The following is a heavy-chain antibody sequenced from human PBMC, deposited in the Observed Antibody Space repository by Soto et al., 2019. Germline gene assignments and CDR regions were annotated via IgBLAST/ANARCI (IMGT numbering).Heavy chain of an antibody. CDR3: AVGIAVARGYFDL. CDR1: GFRFSSYS. CDR2: IDHSSSSV. V-gene: IGHV3-48*04. D-gene: IGHD6-19*01. Sequence: EVQLVESGGGLVQPGGSLRLSCAASGFRFSSYSMNWVRQAPGKGPEWVSYIDHSSSSVRYVDSVEGRFTTSRDNAKDSLSLQMNSLRVEDTAMYYCAVGIAVARGYFDLWGRGTLVTVSS. J-gene: IGHJ2*01.